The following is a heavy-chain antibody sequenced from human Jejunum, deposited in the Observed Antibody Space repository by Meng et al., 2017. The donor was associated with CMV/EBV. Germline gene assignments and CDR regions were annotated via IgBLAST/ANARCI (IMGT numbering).Heavy chain of an antibody. Sequence: AASGFSVSNYMMNWVRQAPGKGLEWVSSISISGYRYYADSVKGRFTISRDDAESSLFLQMNSLGAEDTAVYYCARVLKGGTYFDNWGQGTQVTVSS. CDR3: ARVLKGGTYFDN. CDR2: ISISGYR. CDR1: GFSVSNYM. D-gene: IGHD1-26*01. J-gene: IGHJ4*02. V-gene: IGHV3-21*01.